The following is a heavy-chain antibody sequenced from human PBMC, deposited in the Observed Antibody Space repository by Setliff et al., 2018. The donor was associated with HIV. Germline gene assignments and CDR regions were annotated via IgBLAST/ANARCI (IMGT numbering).Heavy chain of an antibody. CDR3: ATIPRPSYYYYYYMDV. CDR2: IIPIFGTA. V-gene: IGHV1-69*06. J-gene: IGHJ6*03. D-gene: IGHD6-6*01. Sequence: SVKVSCKASGGTFSSYAITWVRQAPGQGLEWMGGIIPIFGTANYAQKFQGRVTIIADKSTSTAYMELSSLRSEDTAVYYCATIPRPSYYYYYYMDVWGKGTTVTVSS. CDR1: GGTFSSYA.